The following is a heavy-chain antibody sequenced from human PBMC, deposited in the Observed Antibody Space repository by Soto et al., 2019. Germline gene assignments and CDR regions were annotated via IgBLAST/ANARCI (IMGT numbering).Heavy chain of an antibody. J-gene: IGHJ4*02. D-gene: IGHD3-22*01. V-gene: IGHV4-39*01. CDR2: VYYSGST. Sequence: SETLSLTCTVSGGSISSSSYYWGWVRQPPGKGLEWIGSVYYSGSTYYNPSLKSRVTMSVDTSKNQFSLNLSSVTAADTAVYYCARGYFDSSGYYMGSFDYWGQGTLVTVSS. CDR3: ARGYFDSSGYYMGSFDY. CDR1: GGSISSSSYY.